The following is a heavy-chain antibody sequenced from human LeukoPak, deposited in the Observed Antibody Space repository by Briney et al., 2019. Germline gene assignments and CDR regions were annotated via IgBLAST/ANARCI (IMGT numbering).Heavy chain of an antibody. J-gene: IGHJ6*03. CDR2: IYDSGST. Sequence: KPSETLSLTCTVSGGSIKSYYWSWIRQPPGKGLEWIGYIYDSGSTNYNPSLKSRVTISLDAAKDQFSLRLSSVTAADTALYYCARVRWLNAYYHYYYMDVWGKGTTVTVSS. CDR3: ARVRWLNAYYHYYYMDV. D-gene: IGHD3-22*01. CDR1: GGSIKSYY. V-gene: IGHV4-59*01.